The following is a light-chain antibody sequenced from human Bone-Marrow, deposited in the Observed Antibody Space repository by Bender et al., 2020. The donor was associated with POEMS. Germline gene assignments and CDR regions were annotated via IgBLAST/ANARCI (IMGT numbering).Light chain of an antibody. CDR1: SSDVGSYNL. J-gene: IGLJ3*02. V-gene: IGLV2-23*01. CDR3: CSYAGSSTWV. Sequence: QSALTQPASVSGSPGQSITISCTGISSDVGSYNLVSWYQQHPGKAPKLMIYEATKRPSGISNRFSGSKSGNTASLTISGLQAEDEADYYCCSYAGSSTWVFGGGTKLTIL. CDR2: EAT.